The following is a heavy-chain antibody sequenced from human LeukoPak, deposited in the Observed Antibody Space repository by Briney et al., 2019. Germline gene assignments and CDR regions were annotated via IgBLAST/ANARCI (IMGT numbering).Heavy chain of an antibody. V-gene: IGHV3-23*01. CDR1: GFTFSSFA. CDR2: IGGAGSPT. Sequence: GGSLRLSCAASGFTFSSFAMNWVRQTPGKGLEWVSAIGGAGSPTYYADSVNGRFTISRDNSKNTFYLQMNSLGADDTAVYYCAKDRYYYDSSGYCHFDYWGQGTLVTVSS. J-gene: IGHJ4*02. CDR3: AKDRYYYDSSGYCHFDY. D-gene: IGHD3-22*01.